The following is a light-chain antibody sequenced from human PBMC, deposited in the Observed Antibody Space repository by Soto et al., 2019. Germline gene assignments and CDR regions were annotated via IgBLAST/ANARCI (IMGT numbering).Light chain of an antibody. CDR2: GVT. J-gene: IGLJ1*01. V-gene: IGLV2-14*01. CDR1: SSDIGAYNY. CDR3: FSHRSGDSHV. Sequence: QSALTQPASVSWSPGQSITISCTVTSSDIGAYNYVSWYQQYPGKAPKLMIYGVTNRPSGVSNRFSGSKTGNTASLTISGLQAEDEADYYCFSHRSGDSHVFGTGTKVTVL.